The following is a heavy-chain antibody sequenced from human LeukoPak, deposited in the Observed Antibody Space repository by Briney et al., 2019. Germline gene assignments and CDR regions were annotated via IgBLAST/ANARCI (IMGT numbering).Heavy chain of an antibody. CDR3: ATRRPAYDSSGYYRGFAFDI. D-gene: IGHD3-22*01. J-gene: IGHJ3*02. CDR2: VDPEDAET. V-gene: IGHV1-69-2*01. Sequence: ASVKVSCKASAYSFNDYYIHWVQLAPGKGFAWMGRVDPEDAETIYARNFQDRVTITADSSTDTVYMELSSLRSEDTAVYYSATRRPAYDSSGYYRGFAFDIWGQGTMVTVSS. CDR1: AYSFNDYY.